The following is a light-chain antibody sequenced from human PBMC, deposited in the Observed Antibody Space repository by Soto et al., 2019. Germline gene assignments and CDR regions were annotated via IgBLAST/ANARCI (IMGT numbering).Light chain of an antibody. V-gene: IGKV3-15*01. CDR2: GAS. CDR3: QQYNNWPGT. J-gene: IGKJ1*01. CDR1: QSVSSN. Sequence: EIVMTQSPATLSVSPGERATLSCRASQSVSSNLAWYHQKPGQAPRLLIYGASTRATGIPARFSGSGSGTDFTLTISSLQSEDFAVYYCQQYNNWPGTFGQGTKVEIK.